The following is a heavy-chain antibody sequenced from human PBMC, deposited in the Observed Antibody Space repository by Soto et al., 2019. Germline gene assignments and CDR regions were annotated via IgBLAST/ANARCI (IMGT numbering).Heavy chain of an antibody. CDR1: GFTFSGYG. Sequence: QVQLVESGGGVAQPGRSLRLSCAASGFTFSGYGMHWVRQAPAKGLEWVAVISNDGSTKYYGDSVKGRFTIYRDNSKNTLFLQLDMLRAEDTAVYYCAKDRVWEHNKGWPQGSWGEGTQVIVSA. D-gene: IGHD1-26*01. V-gene: IGHV3-30*18. CDR2: ISNDGSTK. CDR3: AKDRVWEHNKGWPQGS. J-gene: IGHJ4*02.